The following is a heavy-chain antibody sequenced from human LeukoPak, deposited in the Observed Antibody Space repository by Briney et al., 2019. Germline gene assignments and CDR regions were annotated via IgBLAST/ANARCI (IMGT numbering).Heavy chain of an antibody. J-gene: IGHJ4*02. CDR3: AKGTVTQIFDY. D-gene: IGHD4-17*01. Sequence: GGSLRLSCAASGFTFSSYGMHWVRQAPGKGLEWVAVIWYDGSNKYYADSVKGRFTISRDNSKNTLYLQMNSLRAEDTAVYYCAKGTVTQIFDYWGLGTLVTVSS. CDR1: GFTFSSYG. CDR2: IWYDGSNK. V-gene: IGHV3-33*06.